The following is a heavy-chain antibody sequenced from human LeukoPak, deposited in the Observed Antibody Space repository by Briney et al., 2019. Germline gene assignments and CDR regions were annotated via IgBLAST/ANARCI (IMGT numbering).Heavy chain of an antibody. D-gene: IGHD3-9*01. CDR3: ARVSSMMYYDILTGYDY. J-gene: IGHJ4*02. V-gene: IGHV3-23*01. Sequence: GGSLRLSCAASGFTFSSYAMSWVRQAPGKGLEWVSAISGSGGSTYYADSVKGRFTISRDNSKNTLYLQMNSLRAEDTAVYYCARVSSMMYYDILTGYDYWGQGTLVTVSS. CDR1: GFTFSSYA. CDR2: ISGSGGST.